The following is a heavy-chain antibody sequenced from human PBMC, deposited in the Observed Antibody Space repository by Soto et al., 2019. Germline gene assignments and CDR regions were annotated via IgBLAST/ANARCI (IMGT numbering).Heavy chain of an antibody. J-gene: IGHJ4*02. CDR3: AKGGRYFDWFDY. D-gene: IGHD3-9*01. V-gene: IGHV3-9*01. CDR1: GFTFDDYA. CDR2: ISWNSGSI. Sequence: GGSLRLSCAASGFTFDDYAMHWVRQAPGKGLEWVSGISWNSGSIGYADSVKGRFTISRDNAKNSLYLQMNSLRAEDTALYYCAKGGRYFDWFDYWGQGALVTVSS.